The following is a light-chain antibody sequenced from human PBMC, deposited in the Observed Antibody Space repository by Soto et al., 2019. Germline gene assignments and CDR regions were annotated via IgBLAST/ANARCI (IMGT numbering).Light chain of an antibody. CDR3: QQYGSSPLIT. V-gene: IGKV3-20*01. CDR1: QRLSASD. CDR2: GVS. J-gene: IGKJ5*01. Sequence: EIVLTQSPCTLSLSPWQRATLSFMSSQRLSASDIAWYQQKPGQAPKFLIYGVSSRATGIPDRFSGSGSGTDFTLTISRLEPEDFAVYHCQQYGSSPLITFGQGTRLEIK.